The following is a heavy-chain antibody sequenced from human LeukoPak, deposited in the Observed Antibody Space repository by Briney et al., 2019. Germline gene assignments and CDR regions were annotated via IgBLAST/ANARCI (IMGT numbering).Heavy chain of an antibody. CDR3: ARDRYDILTGYYPLYYYMDV. V-gene: IGHV4-38-2*02. Sequence: SETLSLTCTVSGYSISSGYYWGWIRQPPGKGLEWIGSIYHSGSTYYNPSLKSRVTISVDTSKNQFSLKLSSVTAADTAVYYCARDRYDILTGYYPLYYYMDVWGKGTTVTISS. CDR1: GYSISSGYY. D-gene: IGHD3-9*01. CDR2: IYHSGST. J-gene: IGHJ6*03.